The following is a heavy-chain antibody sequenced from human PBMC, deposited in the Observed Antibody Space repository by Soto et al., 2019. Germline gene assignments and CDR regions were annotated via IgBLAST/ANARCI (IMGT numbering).Heavy chain of an antibody. J-gene: IGHJ6*02. CDR2: IYYSGST. D-gene: IGHD2-2*01. CDR1: GGSISSGGYY. CDR3: AREIVVPAETTYYYYGMDV. Sequence: SETLSLTCTVSGGSISSGGYYWSWIRQHPGKGLEWIGYIYYSGSTYYNPSLKSRVTISVDTSKNQFSLKLSSVTAADTAVYYCAREIVVPAETTYYYYGMDVWGQGTTVTVSS. V-gene: IGHV4-31*03.